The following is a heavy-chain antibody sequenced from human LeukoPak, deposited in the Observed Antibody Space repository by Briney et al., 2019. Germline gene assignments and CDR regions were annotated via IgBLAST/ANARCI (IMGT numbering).Heavy chain of an antibody. CDR1: GFTLSTYA. CDR2: TSSSDSGT. CDR3: AKAPVTSCRGAYCYPFDS. Sequence: GGSLRLSCAASGFTLSTYAMSWVRQTPGKGLEWVAATSSSDSGTYHADSVRGRFTISRDNSKNTLYLQMNSLRAEDAAVYFCAKAPVTSCRGAYCYPFDSWGQGTLVTVSS. V-gene: IGHV3-23*01. J-gene: IGHJ4*02. D-gene: IGHD2-21*01.